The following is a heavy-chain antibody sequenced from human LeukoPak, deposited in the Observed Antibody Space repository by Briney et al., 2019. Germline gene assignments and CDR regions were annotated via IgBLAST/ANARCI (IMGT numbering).Heavy chain of an antibody. CDR2: IIPIFGTA. V-gene: IGHV1-69*13. D-gene: IGHD6-19*01. Sequence: ASVKVSCKASGGTFSSYAISWVRQAPGQGLEWMGGIIPIFGTANYAQKFQGRVTITADESTSTAYMELSSLRSEDTAVYHCARAIAVAGHFDYWGQGTLVTVSS. CDR3: ARAIAVAGHFDY. J-gene: IGHJ4*02. CDR1: GGTFSSYA.